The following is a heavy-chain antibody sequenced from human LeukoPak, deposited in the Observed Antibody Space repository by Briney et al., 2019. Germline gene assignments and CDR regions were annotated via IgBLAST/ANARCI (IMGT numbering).Heavy chain of an antibody. D-gene: IGHD2-2*01. Sequence: ASVKVSCTASGYTFTDYYLHWVRQAPGQGFEWMGWINPNSGDTNYAQKFQGRVTMTRDMSISTAHMEMSRLRSDDTAVYYCARANFLYCSSTTCLFDYWGQGTLVTVSS. J-gene: IGHJ4*02. V-gene: IGHV1-2*02. CDR1: GYTFTDYY. CDR3: ARANFLYCSSTTCLFDY. CDR2: INPNSGDT.